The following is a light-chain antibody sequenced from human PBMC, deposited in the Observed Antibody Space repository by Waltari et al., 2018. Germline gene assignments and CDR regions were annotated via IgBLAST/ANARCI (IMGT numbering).Light chain of an antibody. V-gene: IGKV3-11*01. CDR3: QQGSDWPFT. CDR2: NKT. J-gene: IGKJ5*01. CDR1: QIIDIY. Sequence: EIVLTPSPATLSLSPGDTATLSCRASQIIDIYLSWYQQKPGQAPRLVIWNKTNWAAGVPARFSGSGSGTEFTLTISSLEPEDFALYYCQQGSDWPFTFGQGTRLE.